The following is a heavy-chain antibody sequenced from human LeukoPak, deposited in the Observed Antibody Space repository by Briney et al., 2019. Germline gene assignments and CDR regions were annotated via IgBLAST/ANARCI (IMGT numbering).Heavy chain of an antibody. Sequence: ASPKVSSKPSVYTFIGYLMHWVPQALGQRLECMGRINPNSGGANYAQKFHGRVTMSRDTSISTAYMELSRLRSKDTDVYYCLSCGNAFDFGGQGTMITVSA. J-gene: IGHJ3*01. CDR2: INPNSGGA. CDR3: LSCGNAFDF. V-gene: IGHV1-2*05. D-gene: IGHD2-2*01. CDR1: VYTFIGYL.